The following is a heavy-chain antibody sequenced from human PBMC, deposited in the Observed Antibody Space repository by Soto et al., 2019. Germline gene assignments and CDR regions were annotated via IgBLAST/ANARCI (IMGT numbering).Heavy chain of an antibody. V-gene: IGHV3-23*01. CDR1: GFTFSSYA. Sequence: EVQLLESGGGLVQPGGSLRLSCAASGFTFSSYAMNWVRQAPGKGLEWVSVISGSGDSTYYADSVKGRFTISRDKCTNTLDLQMNSLRAEDTAVYYCARRSSSWYFDYWGQGTLVTVSS. CDR2: ISGSGDST. D-gene: IGHD6-13*01. CDR3: ARRSSSWYFDY. J-gene: IGHJ4*02.